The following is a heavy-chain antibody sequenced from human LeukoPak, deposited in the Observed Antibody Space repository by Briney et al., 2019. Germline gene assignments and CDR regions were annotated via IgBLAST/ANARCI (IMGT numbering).Heavy chain of an antibody. J-gene: IGHJ3*02. Sequence: TGGSLRLSCAASGFTFSSYAMSWVRQASGKGLEWVSTIRGSGGSTHHADSVKGRFTVSRDNSKNTLYLQMNSLRAEDTAVYYCAKVSPVNAFDIWGQGTMVTVSS. CDR3: AKVSPVNAFDI. CDR2: IRGSGGST. V-gene: IGHV3-23*01. CDR1: GFTFSSYA.